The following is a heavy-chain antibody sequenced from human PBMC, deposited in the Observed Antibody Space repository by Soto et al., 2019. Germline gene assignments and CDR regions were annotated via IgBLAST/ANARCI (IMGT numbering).Heavy chain of an antibody. J-gene: IGHJ4*02. V-gene: IGHV1-69*01. D-gene: IGHD2-15*01. CDR1: GGTFSSYA. CDR2: IIPICGTA. CDR3: ARGRVPLGGGGWAGDY. Sequence: VQLVQSGVEVKKPGSSVQVSCKASGGTFSSYAITWLRQAPGHGPEWKGVIIPICGTANYAQKLQGRGKVHADESKSTGYMELSSLRSEDTGVYHCARGRVPLGGGGWAGDYWGQGTLVTVSS.